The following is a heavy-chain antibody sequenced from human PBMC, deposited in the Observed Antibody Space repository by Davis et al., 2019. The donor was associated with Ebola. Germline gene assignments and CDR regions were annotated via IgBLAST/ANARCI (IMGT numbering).Heavy chain of an antibody. V-gene: IGHV3-30-3*01. CDR2: ISYDGSNK. J-gene: IGHJ4*02. Sequence: GGSLRLSCAASGFTFSSYAMHWVRQAPGKGLEWVAVISYDGSNKYYADSVKGRFTISRDNSKNTLHLQMNSLRAEDTAVYYCAKDRRDTASFDYWGQGTLVTVSS. CDR1: GFTFSSYA. CDR3: AKDRRDTASFDY. D-gene: IGHD5-18*01.